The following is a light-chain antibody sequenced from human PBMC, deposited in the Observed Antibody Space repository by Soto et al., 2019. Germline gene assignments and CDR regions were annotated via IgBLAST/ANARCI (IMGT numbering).Light chain of an antibody. CDR3: ATWDDSLDGWV. J-gene: IGLJ3*02. V-gene: IGLV1-44*01. Sequence: QAVVTQPPSVSGTPGQRVTISCSGSSSNIGSNTVNWYQQVPGTAPKLLIYSNNQRPSGVPDRFSGSKSGTSASLAISGLQSEDEADYHCATWDDSLDGWVFGGGTKLTVL. CDR2: SNN. CDR1: SSNIGSNT.